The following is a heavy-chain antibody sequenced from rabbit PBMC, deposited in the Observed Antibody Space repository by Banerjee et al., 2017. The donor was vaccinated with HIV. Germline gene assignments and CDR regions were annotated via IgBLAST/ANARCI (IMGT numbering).Heavy chain of an antibody. CDR2: IYTGSSGST. Sequence: QSLEESGGDLVKPGASLTLTCTISGFTLSSYWMCWVRQAPGKGLEWIACIYTGSSGSTYYANWAKGRFTISKTSSTTVTLQMTSLTAADTATYFCARGYTDTGSIDLWGPGTLVTVS. J-gene: IGHJ4*01. CDR1: GFTLSSYW. CDR3: ARGYTDTGSIDL. D-gene: IGHD3-1*01. V-gene: IGHV1S40*01.